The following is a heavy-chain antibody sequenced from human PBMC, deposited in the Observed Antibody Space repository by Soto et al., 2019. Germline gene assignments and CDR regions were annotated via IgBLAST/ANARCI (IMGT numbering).Heavy chain of an antibody. J-gene: IGHJ4*02. D-gene: IGHD3-3*01. Sequence: GGSLRLSCAASGFTFSNAWMNWVRQAPGKGLEWVGRIKSKTDGGATDYAAPVKGRFTISRDDSKNTAYLQMNSLKTEDTAVYYCTRSYYDFWSGYYPLYYFAYWGQGTLVTVSS. CDR2: IKSKTDGGAT. CDR1: GFTFSNAW. CDR3: TRSYYDFWSGYYPLYYFAY. V-gene: IGHV3-15*07.